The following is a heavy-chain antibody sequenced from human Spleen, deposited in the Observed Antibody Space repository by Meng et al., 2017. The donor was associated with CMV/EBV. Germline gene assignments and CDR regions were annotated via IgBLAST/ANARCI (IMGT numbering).Heavy chain of an antibody. CDR2: ISADNQNT. D-gene: IGHD2-2*01. CDR1: RNFFTRHA. V-gene: IGHV1-18*01. Sequence: ASVKVSCKAPRNFFTRHAITWVRQAPGQGLEWMGWISADNQNTNLIQKFQGRITLTTDTSTSTAYMELRSLRSDDTAVYYCARDLEYCGSTSCFEDCFDPWGQGTLVTVSS. CDR3: ARDLEYCGSTSCFEDCFDP. J-gene: IGHJ5*02.